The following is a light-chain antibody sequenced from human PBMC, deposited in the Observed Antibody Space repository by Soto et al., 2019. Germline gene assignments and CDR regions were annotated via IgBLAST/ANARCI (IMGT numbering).Light chain of an antibody. CDR2: AAI. J-gene: IGKJ1*01. CDR1: QSIRTF. CDR3: QRSYNTPQT. V-gene: IGKV1-39*01. Sequence: DIQMTQSPSSLSASVGDRVTVTCRASQSIRTFLNWYQQRPGKAPNLLIYAAINMQSGVPSRFSGNGSGTDFALTISSLQPEDFATYYCQRSYNTPQTFGQGTKVEIK.